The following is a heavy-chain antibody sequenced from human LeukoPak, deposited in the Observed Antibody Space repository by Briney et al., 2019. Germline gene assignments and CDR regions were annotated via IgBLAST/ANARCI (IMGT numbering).Heavy chain of an antibody. CDR3: ARSIPTETCFDY. CDR1: GGSISSSSYY. CDR2: IYYSGST. V-gene: IGHV4-39*01. D-gene: IGHD2-2*02. J-gene: IGHJ4*02. Sequence: SETLSLTCTVSGGSISSSSYYWGWIRQPPGKGLEWIGSIYYSGSTYYNPSLKSRVTISVDTSKNQFSLKLSSVTAADTAVYYCARSIPTETCFDYWGQGTLVTVSS.